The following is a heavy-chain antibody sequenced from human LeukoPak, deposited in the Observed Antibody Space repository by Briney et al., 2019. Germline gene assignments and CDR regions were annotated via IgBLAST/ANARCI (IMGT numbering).Heavy chain of an antibody. CDR1: GYSFTDYY. J-gene: IGHJ4*02. V-gene: IGHV1-2*02. CDR2: INPNSGGT. CDR3: ARALSTLIEY. D-gene: IGHD2/OR15-2a*01. Sequence: ASVRVSCKASGYSFTDYYMHWVRQAPGQGLEWMGWINPNSGGTKYAQKFQGRVTMTRDTSISTAYMELTRLRSDDTAVYYCARALSTLIEYWGQGTLVTVSS.